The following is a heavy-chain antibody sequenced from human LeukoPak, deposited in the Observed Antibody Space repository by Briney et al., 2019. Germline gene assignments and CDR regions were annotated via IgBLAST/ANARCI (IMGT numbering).Heavy chain of an antibody. J-gene: IGHJ6*03. CDR3: ARLGVEMATITNLYYYYYMDV. CDR2: INHSRST. CDR1: GGSFSGYY. V-gene: IGHV4-34*01. D-gene: IGHD5-24*01. Sequence: SETLSLTCAVYGGSFSGYYWSWIRQPPRKGLEWIGEINHSRSTNYNPSLKSRVTISVDTSRNQFSLKLSSVTAADTAVYYCARLGVEMATITNLYYYYYMDVWGKGTTVTVSS.